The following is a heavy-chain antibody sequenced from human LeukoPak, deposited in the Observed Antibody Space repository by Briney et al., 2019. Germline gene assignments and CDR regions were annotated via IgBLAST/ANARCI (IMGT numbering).Heavy chain of an antibody. D-gene: IGHD3-10*01. CDR1: GDSITNYY. CDR2: IFYSGRT. Sequence: VKPSETLSLTCIVSGDSITNYYWSWIRQPPGKGLEWIGYIFYSGRTRYNPSLKSRVTISVDTSKNQFSLKLSSVTAADTAVYYCARGSSEVTVDYWGQGTLVTVSS. CDR3: ARGSSEVTVDY. V-gene: IGHV4-59*08. J-gene: IGHJ4*02.